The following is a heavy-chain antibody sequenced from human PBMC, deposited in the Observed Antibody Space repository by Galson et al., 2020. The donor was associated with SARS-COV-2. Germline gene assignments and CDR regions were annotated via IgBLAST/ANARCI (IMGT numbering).Heavy chain of an antibody. CDR2: IIPIFGTA. CDR1: GGTFSSYA. D-gene: IGHD3-10*01. Sequence: KISCKASGGTFSSYAISWVRQAPGQGLEWMRGIIPIFGTANYAQKFQGRVTITADESTSTAYMELSSLRSEDTAVYYCARGGWNTRSNWFGAPYSNWFDPWGQGTLVTVSS. J-gene: IGHJ5*02. V-gene: IGHV1-69*01. CDR3: ARGGWNTRSNWFGAPYSNWFDP.